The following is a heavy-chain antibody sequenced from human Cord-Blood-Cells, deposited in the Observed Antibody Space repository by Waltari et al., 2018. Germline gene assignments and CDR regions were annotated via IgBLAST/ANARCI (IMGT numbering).Heavy chain of an antibody. CDR1: GYTFTSYY. Sequence: QVQLVQSGAEVKKPGASVKVSCNVSGYTFTSYYMHWVRQAPGQGLEWMGIINPSGGSTSYAQKFQGRVTMTRDTSTSTVYMELSSLRSEDTAVYYCARSRDGYNFDYWGQGTLVTVSS. CDR3: ARSRDGYNFDY. D-gene: IGHD5-12*01. V-gene: IGHV1-46*01. J-gene: IGHJ4*02. CDR2: INPSGGST.